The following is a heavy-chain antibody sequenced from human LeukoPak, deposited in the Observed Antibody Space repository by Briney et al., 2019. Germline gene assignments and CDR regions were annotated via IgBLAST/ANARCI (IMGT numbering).Heavy chain of an antibody. CDR3: ARYCSGGGCYGWFDP. J-gene: IGHJ5*02. V-gene: IGHV3-48*03. CDR2: MSGSGNTI. D-gene: IGHD2-15*01. CDR1: GFTFSSFE. Sequence: QPGGSLRLSCAASGFTFSSFEMNWVRQAPGKGLEWISYMSGSGNTIKYADSVMGRFTISRDNTKNSLSLQMNSLRAEDTAVYYCARYCSGGGCYGWFDPWGQGTLVTVSS.